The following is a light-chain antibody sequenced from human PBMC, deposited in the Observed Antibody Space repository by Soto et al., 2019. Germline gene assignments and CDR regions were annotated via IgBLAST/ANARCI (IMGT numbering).Light chain of an antibody. CDR1: QDISNS. Sequence: DIQMTQSPSSLSASVGDRVTITCRASQDISNSLAWYQQKPGKVPKLVIYAASTLQSGVLSRFSGSGSGTDFTRTISSLQPENVATYYCQRYKSAPPLFTFGPGTKVEIK. V-gene: IGKV1-27*01. CDR3: QRYKSAPPLFT. CDR2: AAS. J-gene: IGKJ3*01.